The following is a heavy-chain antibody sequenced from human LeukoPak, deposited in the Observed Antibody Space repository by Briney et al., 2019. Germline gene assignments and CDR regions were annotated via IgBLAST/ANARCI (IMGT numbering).Heavy chain of an antibody. V-gene: IGHV3-30*04. CDR3: ARGRSGNSGYFFTSAFDI. Sequence: GGFLRLSCAGSGFTLSRYAMHWVRLAPGKGLEWVAVTSCGGSNTYYADSVKGRFTISRDNSKNSLYLEMSSLRAEDTAVYSCARGRSGNSGYFFTSAFDIWGPGTVVNGS. D-gene: IGHD3-22*01. CDR2: TSCGGSNT. J-gene: IGHJ3*02. CDR1: GFTLSRYA.